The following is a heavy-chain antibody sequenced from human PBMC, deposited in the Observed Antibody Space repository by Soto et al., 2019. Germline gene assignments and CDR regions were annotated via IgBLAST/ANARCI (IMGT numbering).Heavy chain of an antibody. CDR2: ISSNGGST. J-gene: IGHJ4*02. Sequence: PRGCLRVSCAASGFTFSTYAMNWVRQPPWKALEYVSAISSNGGSTYYADSVKGRFTISRDNSKNTLYLQMSSLRAEDTAVYYCVKDAGSKTDYYDSSGYSVFDYWGQGTLVTVSS. D-gene: IGHD3-22*01. CDR1: GFTFSTYA. CDR3: VKDAGSKTDYYDSSGYSVFDY. V-gene: IGHV3-64D*06.